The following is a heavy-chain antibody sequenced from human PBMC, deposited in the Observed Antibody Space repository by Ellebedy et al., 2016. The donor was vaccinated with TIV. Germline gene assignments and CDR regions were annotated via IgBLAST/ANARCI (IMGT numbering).Heavy chain of an antibody. CDR2: ISSRSSTI. CDR3: ARATEGLDY. CDR1: GFSVNSYS. J-gene: IGHJ4*02. Sequence: PGGSLRLSCVASGFSVNSYSMNWVRQAPGKGLEWVSYISSRSSTIYYADSVKGRFTSSRDNGKNSLYLQMNSLRAGDTAVYYCARATEGLDYWGQGTLVTVSS. D-gene: IGHD1-14*01. V-gene: IGHV3-48*01.